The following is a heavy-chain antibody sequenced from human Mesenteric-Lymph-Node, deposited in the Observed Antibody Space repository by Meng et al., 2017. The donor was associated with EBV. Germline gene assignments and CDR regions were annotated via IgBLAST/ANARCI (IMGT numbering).Heavy chain of an antibody. Sequence: LQMQEAWLGVVRPCDALSLTRTSSRGSICGGEYCWNWVRQPPGKGLEWMGSIYFSGSTYYNPSLRSGVTISLDTSENQFSLRLTSVTAADTAVYYCARDPSYPRGWFDPWGQGTLVTVSS. D-gene: IGHD1-26*01. CDR3: ARDPSYPRGWFDP. CDR2: IYFSGST. CDR1: RGSICGGEYC. V-gene: IGHV4-39*07. J-gene: IGHJ5*02.